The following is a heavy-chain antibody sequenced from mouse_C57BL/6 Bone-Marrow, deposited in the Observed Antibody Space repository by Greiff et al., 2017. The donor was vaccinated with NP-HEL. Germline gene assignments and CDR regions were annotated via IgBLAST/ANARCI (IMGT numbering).Heavy chain of an antibody. V-gene: IGHV1-82*01. D-gene: IGHD2-3*01. CDR2: IYPGDGDT. J-gene: IGHJ3*01. CDR1: GYAFSSSW. CDR3: ASPGDGYQFAY. Sequence: QVQLQQSGPELVKPGASVKISCKASGYAFSSSWMNWVKQRTGKGLEWIGRIYPGDGDTNYNGKFKGKATLTADKSSSTAYMQLSSLTSEDSAVYFCASPGDGYQFAYWGQGTLVTVSA.